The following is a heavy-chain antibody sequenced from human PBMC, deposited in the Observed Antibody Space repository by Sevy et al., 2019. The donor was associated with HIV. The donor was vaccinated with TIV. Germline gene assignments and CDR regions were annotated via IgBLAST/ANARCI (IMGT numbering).Heavy chain of an antibody. CDR2: ISGSGGST. CDR1: GFTFSSYA. Sequence: GGSLRLSCAASGFTFSSYAMSWVRQAPGKGLEWVSAISGSGGSTYYEESVKGRFTISRDNSKNTLYLQMNSLRAEDTAVYYCAKFLAIVVVPAAVDYWGQGTLVTVSS. V-gene: IGHV3-23*01. J-gene: IGHJ4*02. CDR3: AKFLAIVVVPAAVDY. D-gene: IGHD2-2*03.